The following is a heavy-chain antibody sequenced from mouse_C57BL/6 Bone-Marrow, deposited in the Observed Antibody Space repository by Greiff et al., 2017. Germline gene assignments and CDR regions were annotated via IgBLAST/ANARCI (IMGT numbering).Heavy chain of an antibody. CDR1: GYAFTNYL. Sequence: LQESGAELVRPGTSVKVSCKASGYAFTNYLIEWVKQRPGQGLEWIGVINPGSGGTNYNEKFKGKATLTADKSSSTAYMQLSSLTSEDSAVYFCARGGSYSFAYWGQGTLVTVSA. V-gene: IGHV1-54*01. J-gene: IGHJ3*01. CDR3: ARGGSYSFAY. CDR2: INPGSGGT. D-gene: IGHD2-12*01.